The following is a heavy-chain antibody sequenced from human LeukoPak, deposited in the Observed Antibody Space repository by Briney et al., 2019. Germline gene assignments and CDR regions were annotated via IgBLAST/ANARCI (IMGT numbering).Heavy chain of an antibody. V-gene: IGHV4-30-4*01. J-gene: IGHJ4*02. Sequence: SETLSLTCTVSGGSINSGDYYWSWIRRPPGKGPERIGYIYYSRSTYYNPSLKSRVTISVETSKNQSSLKLSSVTAADTAVYYCARDDGFVDYWGQETLVTVSS. CDR1: GGSINSGDYY. D-gene: IGHD3-10*01. CDR3: ARDDGFVDY. CDR2: IYYSRST.